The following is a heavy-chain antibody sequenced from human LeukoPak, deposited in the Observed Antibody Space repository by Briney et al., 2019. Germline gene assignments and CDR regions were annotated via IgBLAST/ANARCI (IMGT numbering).Heavy chain of an antibody. CDR2: IKQDGSDK. D-gene: IGHD1-14*01. V-gene: IGHV3-7*01. J-gene: IGHJ4*02. CDR1: GFTFSTYG. Sequence: PGGSLRLSCAASGFTFSTYGMHWVRQAPGKGLEWVANIKQDGSDKYYLDSVKGRFTISRDNAKNSLYLQMNSLGAEDTAVYYCARDFTWTGGYLDYWGQGTLVTVSS. CDR3: ARDFTWTGGYLDY.